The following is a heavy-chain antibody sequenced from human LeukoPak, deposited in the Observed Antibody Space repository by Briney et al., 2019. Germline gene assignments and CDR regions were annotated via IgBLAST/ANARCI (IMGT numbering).Heavy chain of an antibody. CDR3: ARGPIAARAYYYYYMDV. J-gene: IGHJ6*03. Sequence: SETLFLNRTVPGGSISSHYWSWIRPPPRKGLEWNGYIYYRGSTNYNPSLKSRVTISVDTSKNQFSLKLSSVTAADTAVYYCARGPIAARAYYYYYMDVWGKGTTVTVSS. D-gene: IGHD6-6*01. CDR2: IYYRGST. V-gene: IGHV4-59*11. CDR1: GGSISSHY.